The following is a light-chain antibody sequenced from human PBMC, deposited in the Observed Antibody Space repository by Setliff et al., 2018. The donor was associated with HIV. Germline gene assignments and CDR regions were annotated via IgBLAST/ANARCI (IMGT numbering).Light chain of an antibody. Sequence: QSVLTQPASVSGSPGQSITISCTGTRSDVGGYDYVSWYQHHPCTAPKLIIYNVNKRPSGVSNRLSGSKSGNTGSLTISGLQAEDEADYYCTSYKTSSSPYVFGTGTKVTVL. CDR2: NVN. CDR3: TSYKTSSSPYV. J-gene: IGLJ1*01. V-gene: IGLV2-14*03. CDR1: RSDVGGYDY.